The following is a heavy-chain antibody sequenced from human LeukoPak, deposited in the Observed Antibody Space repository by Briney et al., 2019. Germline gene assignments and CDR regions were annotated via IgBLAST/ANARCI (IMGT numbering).Heavy chain of an antibody. D-gene: IGHD3-22*01. CDR1: GFTFSSYG. J-gene: IGHJ4*02. CDR2: IPYDGSNK. CDR3: ARVHSDSRGYYQHDY. V-gene: IGHV3-30*03. Sequence: GGSLRLSCAASGFTFSSYGMHWVRQAPGKGLEWVAVIPYDGSNKYYADSVKGRFTISRDNSKNTLYLQMNSLRAEDTAVYFCARVHSDSRGYYQHDYWGQGTLVTVSS.